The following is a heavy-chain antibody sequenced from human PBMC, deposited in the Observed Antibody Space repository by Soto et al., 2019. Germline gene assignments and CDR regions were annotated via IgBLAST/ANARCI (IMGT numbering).Heavy chain of an antibody. J-gene: IGHJ2*01. D-gene: IGHD5-12*01. Sequence: QVQLVKSGAEVKKPGSSVKVSCKASGGTFSNYPISWVRQAPGQGLEWMGGIIPIFGTVNYAQKFQGRVTITADESTITAYMELSSLRSEDTAVYYCARGNHRWLQLWYFDLWGRGTLVTVS. CDR1: GGTFSNYP. CDR3: ARGNHRWLQLWYFDL. CDR2: IIPIFGTV. V-gene: IGHV1-69*12.